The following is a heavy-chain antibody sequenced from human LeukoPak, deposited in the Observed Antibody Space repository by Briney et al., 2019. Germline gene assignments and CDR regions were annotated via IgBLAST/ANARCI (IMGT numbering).Heavy chain of an antibody. J-gene: IGHJ4*02. D-gene: IGHD3-22*01. V-gene: IGHV3-33*01. Sequence: GGSLRLSCAASAFTFSSYGMHWVRQAPGKGLECVAVIWYDGSNKYYADSVKGRFTISRDNSKNTLYLQMNSLRAEDTAVYYCARSPSYYYDSSGYYSYWGQGTLVTVSS. CDR1: AFTFSSYG. CDR3: ARSPSYYYDSSGYYSY. CDR2: IWYDGSNK.